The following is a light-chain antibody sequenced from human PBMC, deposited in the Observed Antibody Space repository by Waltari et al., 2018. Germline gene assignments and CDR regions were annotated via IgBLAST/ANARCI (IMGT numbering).Light chain of an antibody. CDR2: KAN. J-gene: IGLJ3*02. CDR3: ALYMGSGIWV. CDR1: SAHPSTPSY. Sequence: QTLLTHDSSFSVSPGGTVTPPFASSSAHPSTPSYPPGYQQTPGQAPLTLVYKANARSSGVPDRFSGSILGNTAALTITGAQADDESDYYCALYMGSGIWVFGGGTRLTVL. V-gene: IGLV8-61*01.